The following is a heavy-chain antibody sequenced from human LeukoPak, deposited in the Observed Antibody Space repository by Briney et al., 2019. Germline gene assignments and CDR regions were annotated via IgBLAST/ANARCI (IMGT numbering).Heavy chain of an antibody. D-gene: IGHD2-15*01. J-gene: IGHJ5*02. V-gene: IGHV3-48*01. CDR3: ARDRSRAPYCSGGSCFA. CDR2: ISSSSTI. Sequence: GGSLRLSCAASGFTFSSYSMNWVRQAPGKGLEWVSYISSSSTIYYADSVKGRFTISRDNAKNSLYLQMNSLRAEDTAVYYCARDRSRAPYCSGGSCFAWGQGTLVTVSS. CDR1: GFTFSSYS.